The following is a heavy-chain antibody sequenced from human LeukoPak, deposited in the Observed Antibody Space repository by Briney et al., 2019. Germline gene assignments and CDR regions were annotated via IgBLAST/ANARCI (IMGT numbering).Heavy chain of an antibody. D-gene: IGHD6-19*01. Sequence: PSETLSLTCTVSGGSISSYYWSWIRQPPGKGLEWIGYIYYSGSTNYNPSLKSRVTISVDTSKNQFSLKLSSVTAADTAVYYCARGGYSSGLRYWGQGTLVTVSS. CDR3: ARGGYSSGLRY. V-gene: IGHV4-59*08. J-gene: IGHJ4*02. CDR2: IYYSGST. CDR1: GGSISSYY.